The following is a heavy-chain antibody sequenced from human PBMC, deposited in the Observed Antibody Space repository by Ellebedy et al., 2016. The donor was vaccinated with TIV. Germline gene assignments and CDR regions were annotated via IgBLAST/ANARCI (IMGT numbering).Heavy chain of an antibody. V-gene: IGHV3-23*01. CDR2: ISFGGEST. Sequence: GESLKISCAASGFTFSDNAMGWVRQAPGKGLEWVAGISFGGESTYYPDSVKGRFTISRDNSKNTVYLQMSSLRVEDTAVFYCVKGHIYHASFYQWGQGTLVTVSS. J-gene: IGHJ4*02. CDR3: VKGHIYHASFYQ. CDR1: GFTFSDNA. D-gene: IGHD1-14*01.